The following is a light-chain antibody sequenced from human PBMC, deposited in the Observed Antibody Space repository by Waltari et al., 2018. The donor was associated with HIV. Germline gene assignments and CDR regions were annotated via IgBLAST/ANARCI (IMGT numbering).Light chain of an antibody. CDR3: ESADSSLWV. V-gene: IGLV3-25*03. CDR2: KDS. Sequence: SYELTQPPSLSVSPGQTARITCSGDALPKQYAYWYQQKAGQAPVLVVYKDSERPSGIPERVSGSSSGTTVTLTIRGVQTEDEADYYCESADSSLWVFGGGTKLTVL. CDR1: ALPKQY. J-gene: IGLJ3*02.